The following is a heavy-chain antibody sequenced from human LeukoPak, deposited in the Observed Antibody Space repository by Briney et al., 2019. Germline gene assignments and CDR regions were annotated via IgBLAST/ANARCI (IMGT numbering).Heavy chain of an antibody. D-gene: IGHD1-14*01. CDR1: GGSISDYY. Sequence: PSETLSLTRIVSGGSISDYYWSWIRQPAGKGLEWIGHIYTSRSTNYNYNPSLKSRVTMSLDTSKNQFSLKLSSVTAADTAVYYCARQAVIIPTGVEGPWFDPWGQGTLVAVSS. J-gene: IGHJ5*02. CDR3: ARQAVIIPTGVEGPWFDP. V-gene: IGHV4-4*07. CDR2: IYTSRST.